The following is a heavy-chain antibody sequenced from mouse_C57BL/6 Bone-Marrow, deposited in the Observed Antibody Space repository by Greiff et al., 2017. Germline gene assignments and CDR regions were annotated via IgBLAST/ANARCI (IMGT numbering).Heavy chain of an antibody. CDR1: GYTFTDYY. CDR2: INPYNGGT. V-gene: IGHV1-19*01. J-gene: IGHJ1*03. CDR3: AREGYYGSSYHWYFDV. D-gene: IGHD1-1*01. Sequence: EVQLQQSGPVLVKPGASVKMSCKASGYTFTDYYMNWVKQSHGKSLEWIGVINPYNGGTSYNQKFKGKATLTVDKSSSTAYMELNSLTSEDSAVYYCAREGYYGSSYHWYFDVWGTGTTVTVSS.